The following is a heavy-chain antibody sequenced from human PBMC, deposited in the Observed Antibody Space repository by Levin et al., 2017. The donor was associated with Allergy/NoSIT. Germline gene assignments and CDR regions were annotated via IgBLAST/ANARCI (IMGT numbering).Heavy chain of an antibody. CDR1: GFTFSSYA. CDR2: ISYDGSNK. Sequence: GGSLRLSCAASGFTFSSYAMHWVRQAPGKGLEWVAVISYDGSNKYYADSVKGRFTISRDNSKNTLYLQMNSLRAEDTAVYYCARGPDYGDSAPVDAFDIWGQGTMVTVSS. V-gene: IGHV3-30-3*01. J-gene: IGHJ3*02. CDR3: ARGPDYGDSAPVDAFDI. D-gene: IGHD4-17*01.